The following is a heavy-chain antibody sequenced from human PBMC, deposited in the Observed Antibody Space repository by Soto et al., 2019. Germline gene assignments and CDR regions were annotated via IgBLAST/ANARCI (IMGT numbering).Heavy chain of an antibody. CDR3: ARQISYYDFWSGYYTEGSQRTNWFDP. J-gene: IGHJ5*02. Sequence: SETLSLTCTVSGGSISSSSYYWGWIRQPPGKELEWIGSIYYSGSTYYNPSLKSRVTISVDTSKNQFSLKLSSVTAADTAVYYCARQISYYDFWSGYYTEGSQRTNWFDPWGQGTLVTVSS. CDR1: GGSISSSSYY. CDR2: IYYSGST. V-gene: IGHV4-39*01. D-gene: IGHD3-3*01.